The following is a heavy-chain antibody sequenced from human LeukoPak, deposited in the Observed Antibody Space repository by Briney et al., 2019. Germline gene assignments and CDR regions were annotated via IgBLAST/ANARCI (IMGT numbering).Heavy chain of an antibody. CDR3: ARGPPNWGFDY. CDR1: GYTFTSYD. J-gene: IGHJ4*02. V-gene: IGHV1-8*01. Sequence: GASVKVSCKASGYTFTSYDINWVRQATGQGLEWMGWMNPNSGNTGYAQKFQGRVSMTRDTSISTAYMELSSLSSEDTAVYSCARGPPNWGFDYWGQGTLVTVSS. CDR2: MNPNSGNT. D-gene: IGHD7-27*01.